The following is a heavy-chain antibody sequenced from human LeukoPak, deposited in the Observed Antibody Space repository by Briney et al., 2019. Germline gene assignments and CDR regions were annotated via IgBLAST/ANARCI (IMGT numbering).Heavy chain of an antibody. V-gene: IGHV4-34*01. D-gene: IGHD2-21*02. J-gene: IGHJ4*02. CDR2: INHSGST. Sequence: SETLSLTSAVYGGSFSGYYWSWIRQPPGKGLERIGEINHSGSTNYNPSLKSRVTISVDTSKNQFSLKLSSVTAADTAVYYCARLCGGDCYHFDYWGQGTLVTVSS. CDR3: ARLCGGDCYHFDY. CDR1: GGSFSGYY.